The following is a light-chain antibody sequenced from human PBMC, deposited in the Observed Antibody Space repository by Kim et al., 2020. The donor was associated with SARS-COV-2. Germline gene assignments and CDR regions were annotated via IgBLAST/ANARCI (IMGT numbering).Light chain of an antibody. J-gene: IGLJ1*01. CDR2: DVN. CDR1: SSDIGVYDY. V-gene: IGLV2-14*03. CDR3: GSYTTSSTYV. Sequence: QSALTQPASVSGSPGQSITFSCTGTSSDIGVYDYVSWYQHHPGKAPKVIINDVNKRPSGVSDRFSGSKSGNSASLTISGLQAEDEADYYCGSYTTSSTYVFGTGTKVT.